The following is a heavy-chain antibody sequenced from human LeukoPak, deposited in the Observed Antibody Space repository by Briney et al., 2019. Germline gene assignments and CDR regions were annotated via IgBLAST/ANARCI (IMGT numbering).Heavy chain of an antibody. CDR3: EKGKTIRGGVITY. CDR1: GFTIVDFP. J-gene: IGHJ4*02. D-gene: IGHD3-10*01. V-gene: IGHV3-9*01. Sequence: GGSLRLSCAASGFTIVDFPRLWVRQAPGKGLEWVSGISWNSGSIGYADSVKGRFTIPRDNAKNSLYLQMNSLRAEDTALYYCEKGKTIRGGVITYWGQGTLVTVSS. CDR2: ISWNSGSI.